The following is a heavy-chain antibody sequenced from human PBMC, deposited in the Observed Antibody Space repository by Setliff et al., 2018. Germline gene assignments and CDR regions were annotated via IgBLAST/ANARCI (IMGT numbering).Heavy chain of an antibody. CDR1: GGSFSGYY. Sequence: SETLSLTCGVYGGSFSGYYWSWIRQPPGKWLEWIGEIIPGGSTNYNPSLKSRVTISVDTSKNQFSLKVSSVTAADTAVYYCARSFSRAEKFLLDYWGQGALVTVSS. J-gene: IGHJ4*02. V-gene: IGHV4-34*12. CDR2: IIPGGST. CDR3: ARSFSRAEKFLLDY.